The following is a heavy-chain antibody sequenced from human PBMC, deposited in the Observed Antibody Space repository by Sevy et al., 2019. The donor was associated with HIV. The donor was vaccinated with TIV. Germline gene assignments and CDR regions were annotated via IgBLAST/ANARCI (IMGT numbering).Heavy chain of an antibody. V-gene: IGHV4-59*01. CDR2: IYYSGST. D-gene: IGHD6-19*01. Sequence: SETLSLTCTVSGGSISSYYWSWIRQPPGKGLEWIGYIYYSGSTNYNPSLKSRVTISVDTSKNQFSLKLSSVTAADTAVYYCAGEGTAVALDYWGQGTLVTVSS. J-gene: IGHJ4*02. CDR3: AGEGTAVALDY. CDR1: GGSISSYY.